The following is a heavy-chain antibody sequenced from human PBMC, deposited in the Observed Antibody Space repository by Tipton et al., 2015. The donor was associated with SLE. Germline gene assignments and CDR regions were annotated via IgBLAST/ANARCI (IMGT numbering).Heavy chain of an antibody. CDR3: ARSYYDSSGSYFDL. CDR2: IYTSGST. J-gene: IGHJ2*01. V-gene: IGHV4-61*09. CDR1: GGSISSSSYY. D-gene: IGHD3-22*01. Sequence: TLSLTCTVSGGSISSSSYYWSWIRQPAGKGLEWIGYIYTSGSTNYNPSLKSRVTISVDTSKNQFSLKLSSVTAADTAVYYCARSYYDSSGSYFDLWGRGTLVTVSS.